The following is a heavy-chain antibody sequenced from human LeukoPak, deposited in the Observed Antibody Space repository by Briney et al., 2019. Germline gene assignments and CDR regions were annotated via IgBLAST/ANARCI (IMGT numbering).Heavy chain of an antibody. Sequence: GGSLRLSCAASGFTFSTNGMSWVRQAPGKGLEWLSTLSGSGDTTHYADSVKGRFTISRDNSKNTLYLQMDSLRAEDTAVYYCARVPGGQDAFDIWGQGTMVTVSS. V-gene: IGHV3-23*01. CDR3: ARVPGGQDAFDI. CDR2: LSGSGDTT. D-gene: IGHD3-10*01. J-gene: IGHJ3*02. CDR1: GFTFSTNG.